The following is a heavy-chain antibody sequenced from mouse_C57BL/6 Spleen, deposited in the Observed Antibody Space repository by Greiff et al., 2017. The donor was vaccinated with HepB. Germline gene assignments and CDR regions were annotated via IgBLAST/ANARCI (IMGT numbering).Heavy chain of an antibody. CDR2: IHPNSGST. J-gene: IGHJ2*01. Sequence: QVQLQQPGAELVKPGASVKLSCKASGYTFTSYWMHWVKQRPGQGLEWIGMIHPNSGSTNYNEKFKSKATLTVDKSSSTAYMQLSSRTSEDSAVYYCARSGPNYYGTYFDYWGQGTTLTVSS. D-gene: IGHD1-1*01. V-gene: IGHV1-64*01. CDR3: ARSGPNYYGTYFDY. CDR1: GYTFTSYW.